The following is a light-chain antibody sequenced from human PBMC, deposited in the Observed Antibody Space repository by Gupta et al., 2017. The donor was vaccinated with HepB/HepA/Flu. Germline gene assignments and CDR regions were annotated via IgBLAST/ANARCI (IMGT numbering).Light chain of an antibody. CDR3: QQSYSTPLG. CDR2: AAS. Sequence: DIQMTQSPSSLSACVGDRVTITCRASQSISSYLNWYQQKPGKAPKLLIYAASSLQSGVPSRFSGSGSGTDFTLTISSLQPEDFATYYCQQSYSTPLGFGQGTRLEIK. J-gene: IGKJ5*01. CDR1: QSISSY. V-gene: IGKV1-39*01.